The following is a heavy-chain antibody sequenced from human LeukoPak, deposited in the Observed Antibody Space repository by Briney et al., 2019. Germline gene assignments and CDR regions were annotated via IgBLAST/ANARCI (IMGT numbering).Heavy chain of an antibody. J-gene: IGHJ3*02. V-gene: IGHV3-23*01. CDR1: GFTFSRYA. CDR3: AKLWSTSRGAFDI. Sequence: GGSLRLSCAASGFTFSRYAMSWVRQAPGKGLQWVSSISGSGGNTYYADSVKGRFTISRDNSKNTLYMQMNSLRAEDTAVYYCAKLWSTSRGAFDIWGQGTAVTVSS. D-gene: IGHD2-2*01. CDR2: ISGSGGNT.